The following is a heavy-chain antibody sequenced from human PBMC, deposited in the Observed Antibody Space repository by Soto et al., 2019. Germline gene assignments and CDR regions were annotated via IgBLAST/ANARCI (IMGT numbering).Heavy chain of an antibody. Sequence: EVQLVESGGGLIQPGGSLRLSCAVSGFTVSNNYMSWVRQAPGKGLEGVSVIYSGGYTAYGDSVKGRFTISRDNSKHPLILQMNALGAAASVCYYCGTAGGGGGYWGQGTLVTVSS. CDR1: GFTVSNNY. J-gene: IGHJ4*02. V-gene: IGHV3-53*01. CDR2: IYSGGYT. D-gene: IGHD3-10*01. CDR3: GTAGGGGGY.